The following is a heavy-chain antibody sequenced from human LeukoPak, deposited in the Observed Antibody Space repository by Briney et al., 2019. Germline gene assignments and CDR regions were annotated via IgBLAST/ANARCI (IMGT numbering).Heavy chain of an antibody. V-gene: IGHV4-59*11. CDR1: DGPIRSHY. CDR3: GRDALVGYFSYYYIDV. D-gene: IGHD2-15*01. Sequence: WETLSLTCTVSDGPIRSHYWTWIRQSPVKGLEWIGDISNSGSTKYNPSLQSRVTISIDTSKSQFSLRLSSVTAADTAVYYCGRDALVGYFSYYYIDVWGKGITVTVSS. J-gene: IGHJ6*03. CDR2: ISNSGST.